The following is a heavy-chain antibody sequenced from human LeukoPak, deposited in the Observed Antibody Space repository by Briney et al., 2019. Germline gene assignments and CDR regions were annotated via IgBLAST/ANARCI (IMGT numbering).Heavy chain of an antibody. V-gene: IGHV3-23*01. CDR1: RFSLTRYG. CDR2: ITARGDDA. D-gene: IGHD2/OR15-2a*01. CDR3: AKNSTMDRATYFDS. J-gene: IGHJ4*02. Sequence: GGSLRLSCVASRFSLTRYGMGWVRDAPGGGLGWGSPITARGDDAYYPDSVDGRFTFSRDNSKDILYLQMSSLRAKETALYYCAKNSTMDRATYFDSWGRGPLVTVSS.